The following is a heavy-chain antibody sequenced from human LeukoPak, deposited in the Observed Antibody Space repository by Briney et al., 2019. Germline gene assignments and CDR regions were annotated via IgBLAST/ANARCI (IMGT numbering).Heavy chain of an antibody. D-gene: IGHD6-19*01. CDR2: IYYSGST. V-gene: IGHV4-59*08. CDR3: ARQGGIAVAYNAFDI. CDR1: GDSISSYY. J-gene: IGHJ3*02. Sequence: SETLSLTCTVSGDSISSYYWSWIRQPPGKGLEWIGYIYYSGSTHYNPSLKSRVTISIDTSKNQFSLKLSSVTAADTAVYYCARQGGIAVAYNAFDIWGQGTMVTVSS.